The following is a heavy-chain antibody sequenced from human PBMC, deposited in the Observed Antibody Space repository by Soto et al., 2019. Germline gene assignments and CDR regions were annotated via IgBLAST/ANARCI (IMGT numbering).Heavy chain of an antibody. CDR1: GYTFTSYD. CDR2: MNPNSGST. V-gene: IGHV1-8*01. CDR3: ARGRQIVGGTSAGY. Sequence: ASVKVSCKASGYTFTSYDINWVRQATGQGLEWMGWMNPNSGSTGYAQKFQGRVTMTRNTSISTAYLELSSLRFEDTAVYYCARGRQIVGGTSAGYWGQGTLVTVSS. J-gene: IGHJ4*02. D-gene: IGHD1-26*01.